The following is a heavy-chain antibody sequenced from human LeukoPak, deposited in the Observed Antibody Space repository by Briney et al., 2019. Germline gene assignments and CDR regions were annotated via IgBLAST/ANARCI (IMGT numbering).Heavy chain of an antibody. CDR3: AKSRDHVDYAFDY. Sequence: PGGSLRLSCAASGFTFSSYAMSWVRQAPGKGLEWVSHISGSGGGTFYADSVKGRFTISRDNSKNTLFLQMNSLRAEDTAIYYCAKSRDHVDYAFDYWGQGTLVTVSS. CDR1: GFTFSSYA. D-gene: IGHD4-17*01. J-gene: IGHJ4*02. V-gene: IGHV3-23*01. CDR2: ISGSGGGT.